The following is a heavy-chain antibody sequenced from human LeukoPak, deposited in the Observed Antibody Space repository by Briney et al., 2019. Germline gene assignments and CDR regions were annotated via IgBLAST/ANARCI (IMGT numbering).Heavy chain of an antibody. V-gene: IGHV3-23*01. J-gene: IGHJ3*02. Sequence: GGSLRLSCAASGFTFSSYAMSWVRRAPGKGLEWVSAISGSGGSTYYADSVKGRFTISRDNSKNTLYLQMNSLRAEDTAVYYCAKARAARDAFDIWGQGTMVTVSS. CDR1: GFTFSSYA. CDR2: ISGSGGST. CDR3: AKARAARDAFDI.